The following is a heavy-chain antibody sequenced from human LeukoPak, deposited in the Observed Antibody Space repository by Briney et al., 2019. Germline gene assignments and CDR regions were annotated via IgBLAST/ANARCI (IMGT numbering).Heavy chain of an antibody. CDR3: ASSGSYCPYY. CDR1: GFTFSSYA. V-gene: IGHV3-23*01. J-gene: IGHJ4*02. Sequence: PGGSLRLSCAASGFTFSSYAMTWVRQAPGKGLEWVSGISGSGGSTYYADSVKGRFTISRDNSKNTLYLQMNSLRAEDTAVYYCASSGSYCPYYWGQGTLVTVSS. D-gene: IGHD3-10*01. CDR2: ISGSGGST.